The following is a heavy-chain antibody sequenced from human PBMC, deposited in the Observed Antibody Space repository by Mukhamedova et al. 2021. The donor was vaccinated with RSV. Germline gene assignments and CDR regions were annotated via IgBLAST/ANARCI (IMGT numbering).Heavy chain of an antibody. CDR2: INHSGST. J-gene: IGHJ5*02. Sequence: VEWIGEINHSGSTNYNPSLKSRVTISVDTSKNQFSLKLSSVTAADTAVYYCARGRGIAVAEGFDPWGQGTLVTVSS. V-gene: IGHV4-34*01. D-gene: IGHD6-19*01. CDR3: ARGRGIAVAEGFDP.